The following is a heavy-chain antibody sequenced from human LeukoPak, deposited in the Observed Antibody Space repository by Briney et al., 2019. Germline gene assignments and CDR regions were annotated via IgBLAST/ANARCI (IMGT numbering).Heavy chain of an antibody. J-gene: IGHJ3*02. CDR3: ARVGPLRMIEWELRGTFDT. D-gene: IGHD1-26*01. CDR1: GYSISSGYY. V-gene: IGHV4-38-2*01. Sequence: SETLSLTCAVSGYSISSGYYWGWSRQPPGKGLEWIGSSYHSGSTYYNPSLKSRVTISVDTSKNQFSLKLSSVTAADTAVNYCARVGPLRMIEWELRGTFDTWGQGTMVTVSP. CDR2: SYHSGST.